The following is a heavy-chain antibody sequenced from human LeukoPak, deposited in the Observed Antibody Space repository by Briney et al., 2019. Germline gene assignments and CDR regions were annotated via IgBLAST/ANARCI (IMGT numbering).Heavy chain of an antibody. J-gene: IGHJ3*02. V-gene: IGHV1-3*01. Sequence: GASVKVSCKASGYTFTSYAMHWVRQAPGQRLEWMGWINAGNGNTKYSQKFQGRVTITRDTSASTAYMELSSLRSEDTAVYYCGRAGLLWFGSVVDIWGQGTMVTVSS. CDR1: GYTFTSYA. CDR3: GRAGLLWFGSVVDI. CDR2: INAGNGNT. D-gene: IGHD3-10*01.